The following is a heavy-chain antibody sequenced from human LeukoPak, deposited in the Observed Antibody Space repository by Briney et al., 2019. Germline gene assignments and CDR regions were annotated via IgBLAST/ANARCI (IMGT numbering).Heavy chain of an antibody. CDR1: RFTFSSYA. CDR3: ARIGLMAHVDY. J-gene: IGHJ4*02. V-gene: IGHV3-23*01. CDR2: IGSSGVST. Sequence: GGSPRLSCAASRFTFSSYAMSWVRQAPGKGLEWVSAIGSSGVSTYYADHVKGRFTMSRDNSKNTLYLQMSSLRSEDTAVYYCARIGLMAHVDYWGQGTLVTVSS. D-gene: IGHD2-8*01.